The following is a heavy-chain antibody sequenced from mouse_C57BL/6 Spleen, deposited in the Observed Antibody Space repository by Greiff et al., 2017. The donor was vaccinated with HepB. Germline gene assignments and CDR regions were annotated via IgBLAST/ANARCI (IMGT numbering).Heavy chain of an antibody. Sequence: VQLQQPGAELVKPGASVKMSCKASGYTFTSYWITWVKQRPGQGLEWIGDIYPGSGSTNYNEKFKSKATLTVDTSSSTAYMQLSSLTSEDSAVYYCARYSSGYEDYAMDYWGQGTSVTVSS. CDR2: IYPGSGST. J-gene: IGHJ4*01. CDR3: ARYSSGYEDYAMDY. CDR1: GYTFTSYW. V-gene: IGHV1-55*01. D-gene: IGHD3-2*02.